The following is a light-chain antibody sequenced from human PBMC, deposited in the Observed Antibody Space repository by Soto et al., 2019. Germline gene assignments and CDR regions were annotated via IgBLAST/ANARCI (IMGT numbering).Light chain of an antibody. CDR2: GAS. CDR3: QQYNNWLYT. V-gene: IGKV3-15*01. Sequence: EIVMTQSPATLSVSPGERATLSCRASQSFSSNLAWYQQKPGQAPRLLIYGASIRATGIPARFSGSGSGTEFTLTISSLQSEDFAVYYCQQYNNWLYTFGQGTKLEIK. J-gene: IGKJ2*01. CDR1: QSFSSN.